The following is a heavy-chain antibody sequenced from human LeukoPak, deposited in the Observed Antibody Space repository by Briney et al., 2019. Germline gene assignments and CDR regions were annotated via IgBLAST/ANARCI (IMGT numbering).Heavy chain of an antibody. V-gene: IGHV3-23*01. CDR2: ISNSDDKT. D-gene: IGHD6-19*01. CDR1: GFTFSSYA. J-gene: IGHJ4*02. CDR3: AKDRGSGWTTDY. Sequence: GGSLRLSCAASGFTFSSYAMSWVRQAPGKGLEWVSAISNSDDKTYYADSVKGRFTISRDNSKNTLYLQMHSLRVEDTAVYYCAKDRGSGWTTDYWGQGTLVTVSS.